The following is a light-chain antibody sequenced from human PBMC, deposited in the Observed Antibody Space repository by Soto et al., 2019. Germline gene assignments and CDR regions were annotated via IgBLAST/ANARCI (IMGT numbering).Light chain of an antibody. CDR3: SSYTSSSTQV. CDR1: SSDVGGYNY. V-gene: IGLV2-14*01. J-gene: IGLJ3*02. CDR2: EVS. Sequence: QSVLTQPASVSGSPGQSITISCTGTSSDVGGYNYVSWYQQHPGKAPKLMISEVSNRPSGVSNRFSGSKSGNTASLTISGLQAEDEADYYCSSYTSSSTQVFGGGTKVTVL.